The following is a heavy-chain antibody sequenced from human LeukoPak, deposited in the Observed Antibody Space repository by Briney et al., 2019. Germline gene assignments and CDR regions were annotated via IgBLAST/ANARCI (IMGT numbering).Heavy chain of an antibody. D-gene: IGHD3-3*01. CDR2: IYYSGST. J-gene: IGHJ3*02. CDR3: ARHYDFWSEGAFDT. Sequence: PSETLSLTCTVSGGSISSYYWSWIRQPPGKGLEWIGYIYYSGSTNYNPSLKSRVTISVDTSKNQFSLKLSSVTAADTAVYYCARHYDFWSEGAFDTWGQGTMVTVSS. CDR1: GGSISSYY. V-gene: IGHV4-59*08.